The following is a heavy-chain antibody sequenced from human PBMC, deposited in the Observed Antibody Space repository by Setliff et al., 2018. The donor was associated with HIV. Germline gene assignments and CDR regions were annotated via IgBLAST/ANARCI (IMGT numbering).Heavy chain of an antibody. CDR1: GFTFKIYA. D-gene: IGHD3-22*01. CDR2: ISNSGGNT. Sequence: GGSLRLSCKASGFTFKIYAMSWLRQAPGKGLEWVSAISNSGGNTYYADSVKGRFTISRDNSENTLYLQMNSLRPEDTAIYYCAKEVPYSNGFMYFDYWGQGTLVTV. V-gene: IGHV3-23*01. J-gene: IGHJ4*02. CDR3: AKEVPYSNGFMYFDY.